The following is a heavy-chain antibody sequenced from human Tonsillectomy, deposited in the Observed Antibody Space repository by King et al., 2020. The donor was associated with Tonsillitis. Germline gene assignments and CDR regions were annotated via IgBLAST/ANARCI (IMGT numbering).Heavy chain of an antibody. V-gene: IGHV3-23*04. D-gene: IGHD3-22*01. CDR2: IDGNGGNT. CDR1: GFTFRSYA. CDR3: AKDEYCDLSGLLGY. Sequence: VQLVESGGGLVQPGGSLRLSCAASGFTFRSYAMHWVRQAPGRGWEWVSDIDGNGGNTEYADAPKGRFIISRDKSKSTVYLQMNSLRVEDTAVYYCAKDEYCDLSGLLGYWGQGTLVTVSS. J-gene: IGHJ4*02.